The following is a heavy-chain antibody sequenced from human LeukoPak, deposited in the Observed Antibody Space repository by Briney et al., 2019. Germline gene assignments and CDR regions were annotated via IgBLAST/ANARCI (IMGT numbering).Heavy chain of an antibody. V-gene: IGHV4-4*07. J-gene: IGHJ6*02. D-gene: IGHD3-3*01. CDR2: IYTSGST. CDR3: ARESLRFLEWSEAGFYYYGMDV. Sequence: SETLSLTCAVYGGSFSGYYWSWIRQPAGKGLEWIGRIYTSGSTNYNPSLKSRVTMSVDTSKNQFSLKLSSVTAADTAVYYCARESLRFLEWSEAGFYYYGMDVWGQGTTVTVSS. CDR1: GGSFSGYY.